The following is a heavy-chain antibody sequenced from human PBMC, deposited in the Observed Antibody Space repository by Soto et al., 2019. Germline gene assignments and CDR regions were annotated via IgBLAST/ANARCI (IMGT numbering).Heavy chain of an antibody. V-gene: IGHV3-23*01. CDR2: ITDTGGDT. D-gene: IGHD3-10*01. J-gene: IGHJ4*02. Sequence: PGGSLRLSCAASGFTFSSYGMHWVRQAPGKGLEWVSTITDTGGDTKYADSVRGRFTISRDNSKNTLYLQMSSLRAEDSAVYYCARGSKVSYPGSRIFDFWGRGTLVTVSS. CDR1: GFTFSSYG. CDR3: ARGSKVSYPGSRIFDF.